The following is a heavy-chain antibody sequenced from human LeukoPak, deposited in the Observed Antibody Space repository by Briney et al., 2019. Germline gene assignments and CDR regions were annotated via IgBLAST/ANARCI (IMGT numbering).Heavy chain of an antibody. D-gene: IGHD5-18*01. CDR2: VSTSNGAT. J-gene: IGHJ4*02. CDR1: GYNFNRYT. V-gene: IGHV1-18*01. Sequence: ASVTVSCKPSGYNFNRYTITWVRQAPGQGLEWMGWVSTSNGATNYAEKFQGRVTMTTETVTKTAYMELRRLQSGDTAMYFCARVSDTSMVTPGFDSWGQGTLVTVSS. CDR3: ARVSDTSMVTPGFDS.